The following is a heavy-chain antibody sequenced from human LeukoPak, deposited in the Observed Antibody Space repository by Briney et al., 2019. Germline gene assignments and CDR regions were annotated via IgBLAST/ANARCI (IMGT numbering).Heavy chain of an antibody. J-gene: IGHJ4*02. CDR3: ARDFRGGYDFWSGYYTPYYFDY. CDR2: INHSGST. D-gene: IGHD3-3*01. CDR1: GGSFSGYY. V-gene: IGHV4-34*01. Sequence: PSETLSLTCAVYGGSFSGYYWSWIRQPPGKGLEWIGEINHSGSTNDNPSLKSRVTISVETSKKHFSLKLSSVTAVDTAVYDCARDFRGGYDFWSGYYTPYYFDYWGQGTLVTVSP.